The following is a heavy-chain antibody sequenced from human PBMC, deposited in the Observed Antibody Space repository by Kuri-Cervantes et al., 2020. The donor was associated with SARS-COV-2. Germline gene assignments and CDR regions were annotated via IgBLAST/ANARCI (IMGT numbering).Heavy chain of an antibody. Sequence: SETLSLTCAVSGVSISLYYWSWIRQPPGKRPEWIGPIYHSGGTNYNPSLKSRVTISVDTSKNQFSLKLSSVTAADTAVYYCARHVRPEITIFGVVITADYFDYWGQGTLVTVSS. CDR2: IYHSGGT. J-gene: IGHJ4*02. D-gene: IGHD3-3*01. CDR3: ARHVRPEITIFGVVITADYFDY. V-gene: IGHV4-59*08. CDR1: GVSISLYY.